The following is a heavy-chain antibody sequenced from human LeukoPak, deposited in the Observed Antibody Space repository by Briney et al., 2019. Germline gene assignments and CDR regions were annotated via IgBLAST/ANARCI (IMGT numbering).Heavy chain of an antibody. V-gene: IGHV4-28*01. CDR3: ARMVSGSGTYYFDS. CDR2: IYHSGST. J-gene: IGHJ4*02. Sequence: SETLSLTCAVSGSSISNNALWGWIRQPPGKGLEWIGYIYHSGSTYYNPSLKSRVTMSADTSKNQFSLKLTSVTAVDTAVYYCARMVSGSGTYYFDSWGQGTLVTVSS. D-gene: IGHD3-10*01. CDR1: GSSISNNAL.